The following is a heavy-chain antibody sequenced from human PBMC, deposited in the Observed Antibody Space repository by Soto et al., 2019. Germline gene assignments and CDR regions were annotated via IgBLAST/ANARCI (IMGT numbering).Heavy chain of an antibody. V-gene: IGHV4-39*01. CDR3: ARQVYSSPDYYYGMDV. D-gene: IGHD6-13*01. CDR2: IYYSGST. J-gene: IGHJ6*02. Sequence: PSETLSLTCTFSGGSISSSVYYGGWIRQPPGKGLEWIGSIYYSGSTYYNPSLKSRVTISVDTSKNQFSLKLSSVTAADTAVYYCARQVYSSPDYYYGMDVWGQGTTVTVSS. CDR1: GGSISSSVYY.